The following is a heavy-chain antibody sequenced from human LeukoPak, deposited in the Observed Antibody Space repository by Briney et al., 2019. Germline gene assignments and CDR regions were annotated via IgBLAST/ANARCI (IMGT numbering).Heavy chain of an antibody. D-gene: IGHD2-2*01. J-gene: IGHJ4*02. Sequence: QPSQTLSLTCTVSGGSINSGSYYWNWIRQPAGKGLEWIGRIYTSGSTNYKPSLKSRVTISVDTSKNQFSLKLRSVTAADTAVYYCARSYCSSTSCYHQIDYWGQGTLVTVSS. CDR1: GGSINSGSYY. CDR2: IYTSGST. CDR3: ARSYCSSTSCYHQIDY. V-gene: IGHV4-61*02.